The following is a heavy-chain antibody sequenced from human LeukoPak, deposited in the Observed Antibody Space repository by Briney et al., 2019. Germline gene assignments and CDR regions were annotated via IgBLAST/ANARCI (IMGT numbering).Heavy chain of an antibody. Sequence: PSETLSLTCAVYGGSFSGYYWSWIRQPPGKGLEWIGEINHSGSTNYNPSLKSRVTISVDTSKNQFSLKLSSVTAADTAVYYCARQETPVYYYGSGSYGYFDYWGQGTLVTVSS. J-gene: IGHJ4*02. CDR1: GGSFSGYY. V-gene: IGHV4-34*01. CDR2: INHSGST. CDR3: ARQETPVYYYGSGSYGYFDY. D-gene: IGHD3-10*01.